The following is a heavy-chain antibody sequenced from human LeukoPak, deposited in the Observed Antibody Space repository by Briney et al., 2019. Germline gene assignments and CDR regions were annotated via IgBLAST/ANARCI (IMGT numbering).Heavy chain of an antibody. Sequence: SETLSLTCTVYGASISSGSYYWRWLRQPAGKGLEWIGRIYTSGSTNYNPSLKSRFTISVDTSKTQFSPKLSSVTAADTAVYYCARDEVGGAFDIWGQGTMVTVSS. V-gene: IGHV4-61*02. CDR3: ARDEVGGAFDI. CDR1: GASISSGSYY. D-gene: IGHD4-23*01. J-gene: IGHJ3*02. CDR2: IYTSGST.